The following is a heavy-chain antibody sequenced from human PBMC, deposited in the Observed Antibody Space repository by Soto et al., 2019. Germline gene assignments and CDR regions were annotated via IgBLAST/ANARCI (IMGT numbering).Heavy chain of an antibody. CDR1: GFTFSSYS. V-gene: IGHV3-21*01. D-gene: IGHD6-13*01. CDR3: ARATDSSSWPNYYYYYMDV. Sequence: PGGSLRLSCAASGFTFSSYSMNWVRQAPGKGLEWVSSISSSSSYIYYADSVKGRFTISRDNAKNSLYLQMNSLRAEDTAVYYCARATDSSSWPNYYYYYMDVWGKGTSDTVSS. CDR2: ISSSSSYI. J-gene: IGHJ6*03.